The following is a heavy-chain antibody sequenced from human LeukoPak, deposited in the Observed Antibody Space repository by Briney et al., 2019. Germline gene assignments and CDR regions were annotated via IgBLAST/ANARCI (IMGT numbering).Heavy chain of an antibody. V-gene: IGHV3-73*01. Sequence: GGSLRLSCAASGFTFSASVMHWVRQASGKGLEWVGRVRSKGNNYATTYAASVKGRFTISRDDSKSTAYLQLNSLKTEDTAIYYCTRHDGEPDDRVDYWGQGTLVTVSS. CDR1: GFTFSASV. CDR3: TRHDGEPDDRVDY. J-gene: IGHJ4*02. D-gene: IGHD2-21*01. CDR2: VRSKGNNYAT.